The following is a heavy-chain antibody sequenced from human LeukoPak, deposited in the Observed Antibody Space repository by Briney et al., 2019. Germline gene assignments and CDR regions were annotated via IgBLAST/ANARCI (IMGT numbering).Heavy chain of an antibody. V-gene: IGHV1-2*02. D-gene: IGHD6-19*01. J-gene: IGHJ2*01. CDR3: ARRTPVAGTYWNFDL. CDR2: INPNSGGT. Sequence: ASVKVSCKASGYTFTGSYIHWVRQAPGQGLEWMGWINPNSGGTEFAQRFQGRVTMTRDTFISTAYMELSRLRSDDTAVYYCARRTPVAGTYWNFDLWGRGTLVTVSS. CDR1: GYTFTGSY.